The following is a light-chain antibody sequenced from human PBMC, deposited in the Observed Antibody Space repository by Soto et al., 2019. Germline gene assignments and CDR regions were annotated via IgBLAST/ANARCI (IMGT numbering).Light chain of an antibody. V-gene: IGKV3-20*01. Sequence: EIVLTQSPGTLSLSPGERATLSCRASQSFSSSYLAWYQQKPGQAPRLLISGASSRATDIPGRFRGSGSGKDFTLTIRRLEPEDFAVYYCQHYGSALYTFGPGTKVDVK. CDR2: GAS. J-gene: IGKJ3*01. CDR3: QHYGSALYT. CDR1: QSFSSSY.